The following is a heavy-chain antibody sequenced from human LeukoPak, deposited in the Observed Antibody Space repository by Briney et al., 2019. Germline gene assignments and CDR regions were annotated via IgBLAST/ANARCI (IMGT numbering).Heavy chain of an antibody. CDR1: GGSISSYY. D-gene: IGHD2-2*01. CDR2: IYYSGST. CDR3: ARGPSGYCSSTSCAATPAYGMDV. Sequence: SETLSLTCTVSGGSISSYYWSWIRQPPGKGLEWIGYIYYSGSTNYNPSLKSRVTISVDTSKNQFSLKLSSVTAAVTAVYYCARGPSGYCSSTSCAATPAYGMDVWGQGTTVTVSS. J-gene: IGHJ6*02. V-gene: IGHV4-59*12.